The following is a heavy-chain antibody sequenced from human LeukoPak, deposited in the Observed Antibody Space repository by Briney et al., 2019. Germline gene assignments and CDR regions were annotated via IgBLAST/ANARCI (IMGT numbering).Heavy chain of an antibody. CDR2: IYYSGST. CDR3: ARPQGYQLLDFEY. Sequence: SETPSLTCTVSGGSISSSSYYCGWIRQPPRNGLEWIGSIYYSGSTYYNPSLKSRVTISVDTSKNQFSLKLSSVTAADTAVYYCARPQGYQLLDFEYWGQGTLVTVSS. V-gene: IGHV4-39*01. D-gene: IGHD2-2*01. CDR1: GGSISSSSYY. J-gene: IGHJ4*02.